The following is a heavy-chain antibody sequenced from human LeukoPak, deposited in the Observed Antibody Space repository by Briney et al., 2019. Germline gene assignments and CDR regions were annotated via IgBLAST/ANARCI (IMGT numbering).Heavy chain of an antibody. V-gene: IGHV3-30*02. D-gene: IGHD7-27*01. CDR1: RFTFNSYS. J-gene: IGHJ5*02. CDR3: AKDQRNWGGWFDP. Sequence: PGGSLRLSCAASRFTFNSYSMNWVRQAPGKGLEWVAFIRYDGSNKYYADSVKGRFTISRDNSKNTLYLQMNSLRAEDTAVYYCAKDQRNWGGWFDPWGQGTLVTVSS. CDR2: IRYDGSNK.